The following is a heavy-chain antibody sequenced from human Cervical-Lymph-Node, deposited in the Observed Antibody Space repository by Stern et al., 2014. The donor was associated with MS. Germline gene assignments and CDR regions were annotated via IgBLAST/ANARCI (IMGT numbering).Heavy chain of an antibody. D-gene: IGHD2-15*01. V-gene: IGHV4-59*11. Sequence: QLQLQESGPGLVKPSETLSLTCTVSGGSISSHYWTWMRQPPGKGLEWIGYIPYSGSTNYNPSLKSRVPMSVETSKNQISLRLNSVTAADTAVYYCVRYCGGGSCPDVWGQGTTVTVSS. CDR2: IPYSGST. CDR1: GGSISSHY. CDR3: VRYCGGGSCPDV. J-gene: IGHJ6*02.